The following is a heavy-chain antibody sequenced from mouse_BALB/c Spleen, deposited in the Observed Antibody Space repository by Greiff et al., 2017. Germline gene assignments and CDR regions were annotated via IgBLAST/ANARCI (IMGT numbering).Heavy chain of an antibody. Sequence: EVKLVESGGGLVKPGGSLKLSCAASGFTFSSYTMSWVRQTPEKRLEWVATISSGGSYTYYPDSVKGRFTISRDNAKNTLYLQMSSRKSEDTAMYYCTRAFGNAMDYWGQGTSVTVSS. CDR3: TRAFGNAMDY. CDR1: GFTFSSYT. D-gene: IGHD2-1*01. CDR2: ISSGGSYT. V-gene: IGHV5-6-4*01. J-gene: IGHJ4*01.